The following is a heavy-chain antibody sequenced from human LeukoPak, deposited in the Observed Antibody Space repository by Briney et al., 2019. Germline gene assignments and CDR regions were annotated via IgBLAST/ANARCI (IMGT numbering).Heavy chain of an antibody. V-gene: IGHV4-59*01. J-gene: IGHJ5*02. CDR3: ARDPRWLTPDCTSTSCYENYFDP. Sequence: SETLSLTCTVSGASISGFYWSWIRQPPGKGLEWMGYGYYSGSTNYNPSLKSRVTISVDTSKKRFSLELSSVTAAGTAVYYCARDPRWLTPDCTSTSCYENYFDPWGRGTLVTVSS. CDR1: GASISGFY. CDR2: GYYSGST. D-gene: IGHD2-2*01.